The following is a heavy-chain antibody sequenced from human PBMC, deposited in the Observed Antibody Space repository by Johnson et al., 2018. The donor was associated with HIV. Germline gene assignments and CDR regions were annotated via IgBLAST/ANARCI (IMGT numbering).Heavy chain of an antibody. D-gene: IGHD3-22*01. CDR3: AKGVSDSSGYYYGEDAFDI. CDR2: ISYDGSNK. Sequence: QVQLVESGGGVVQPGSSLRLSCAASGFTFSSYAMHWVRQAPGKGLEWVAVISYDGSNKYFADSVKGRFTISRDNSKNTLYLQMNSLRAEDTAVYYCAKGVSDSSGYYYGEDAFDIWGQGTMVIVSS. CDR1: GFTFSSYA. V-gene: IGHV3-30*04. J-gene: IGHJ3*02.